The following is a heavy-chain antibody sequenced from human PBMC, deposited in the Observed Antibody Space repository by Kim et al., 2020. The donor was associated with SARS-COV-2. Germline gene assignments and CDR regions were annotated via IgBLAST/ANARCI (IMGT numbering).Heavy chain of an antibody. D-gene: IGHD3-16*01. J-gene: IGHJ4*02. CDR1: GYTFTSYG. V-gene: IGHV1-18*01. Sequence: ASVKVSCKASGYTFTSYGINWVRQAPGQGLEWMGWISGYNGNKKYIQKLQGRVIMTTDTSTSTAYMELRSLRSDDTAVYYCARDSGSVMGGAGYWGQGTLVSVSS. CDR3: ARDSGSVMGGAGY. CDR2: ISGYNGNK.